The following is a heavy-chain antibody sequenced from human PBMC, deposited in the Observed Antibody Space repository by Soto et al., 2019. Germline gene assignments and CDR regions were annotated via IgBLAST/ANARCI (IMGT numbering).Heavy chain of an antibody. V-gene: IGHV1-18*01. Sequence: ASVKVSCKASGYTFTSYGVSWVRQAPGQGLEWMGWISAYNGNTNYAQKLQGRVTMTTDTSTSTAYMELRSLRSDDTAVYYCARDLYPGIAVAGGDYWGQGTLVTVSS. CDR1: GYTFTSYG. CDR3: ARDLYPGIAVAGGDY. J-gene: IGHJ4*02. D-gene: IGHD6-19*01. CDR2: ISAYNGNT.